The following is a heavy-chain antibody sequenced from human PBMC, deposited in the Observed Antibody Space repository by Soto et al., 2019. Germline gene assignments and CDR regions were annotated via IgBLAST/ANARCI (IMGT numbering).Heavy chain of an antibody. CDR2: TIPIFGTA. CDR3: ARDGTDYDILTGHYDYCGMDV. D-gene: IGHD3-9*01. Sequence: QVQLVQSGAEVKKPGSSVKVSCKASGGTFSSYAISWVRQAPGQGLEWMGGTIPIFGTANYAQKFQGRVTITADESTRIAYTELSSMRSEDTAVYYWARDGTDYDILTGHYDYCGMDVWGQGTTVTVSS. V-gene: IGHV1-69*01. CDR1: GGTFSSYA. J-gene: IGHJ6*02.